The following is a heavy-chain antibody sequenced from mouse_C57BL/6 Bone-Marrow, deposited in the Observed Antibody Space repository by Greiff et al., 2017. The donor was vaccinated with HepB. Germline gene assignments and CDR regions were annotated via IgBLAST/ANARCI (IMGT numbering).Heavy chain of an antibody. CDR3: ARGYDGYYPSYWYFDV. CDR1: GYAFSSSW. J-gene: IGHJ1*03. CDR2: IYPGDGDT. Sequence: QVQLKQSGPELVKPGASVKISCKASGYAFSSSWMNWVKQRPGKGLEWIGRIYPGDGDTNYNGKFKGKATLTADNSSSTAYMQLSSLTSEDSAVYFCARGYDGYYPSYWYFDVWGTGTTVTVSS. V-gene: IGHV1-82*01. D-gene: IGHD2-3*01.